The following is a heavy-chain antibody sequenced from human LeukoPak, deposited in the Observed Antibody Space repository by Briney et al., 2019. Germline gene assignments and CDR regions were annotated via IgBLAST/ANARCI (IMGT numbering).Heavy chain of an antibody. CDR1: GFTFSSYW. D-gene: IGHD4-17*01. CDR2: ISSSSSYI. J-gene: IGHJ3*02. Sequence: GGSLRLSCAASGFTFSSYWMGWVRQAPGKGLEWVSSISSSSSYIYYADSVKGRFTISRDNAKNSLYLQMNSLRAEDTAVYYCASATTPDAFDIWGQGTMVTVSS. V-gene: IGHV3-21*01. CDR3: ASATTPDAFDI.